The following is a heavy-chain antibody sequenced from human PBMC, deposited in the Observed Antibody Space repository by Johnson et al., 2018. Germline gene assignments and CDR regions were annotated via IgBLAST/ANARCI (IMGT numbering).Heavy chain of an antibody. CDR3: ARAIVGKRYFQL. D-gene: IGHD1-26*01. J-gene: IGHJ1*01. Sequence: VQLVQSGGGLVQPGGSLRLSCAASGFTFSSYAMSWVRQAPGKGLEWVSAVSGSGGSTYYADPVKGRFTNSRDNSKNTLYLQMNSQRAGDTAVYYCARAIVGKRYFQLWCQGTLVTVSS. V-gene: IGHV3-23*04. CDR1: GFTFSSYA. CDR2: VSGSGGST.